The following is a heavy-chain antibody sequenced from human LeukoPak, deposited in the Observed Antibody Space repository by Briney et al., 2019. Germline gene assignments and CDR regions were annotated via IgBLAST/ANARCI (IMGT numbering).Heavy chain of an antibody. CDR2: ISGSGGDT. Sequence: GGCLRLSCAASGFTFSTYAMNWVRQVPGKGLESISSISGSGGDTYYVDSVKGRFTISRDDSKQTLFLQMNSLRAEDTAVYYCAKDRDVNTMASDYWGQGTLVTVSS. D-gene: IGHD2-2*01. V-gene: IGHV3-23*01. CDR1: GFTFSTYA. J-gene: IGHJ4*02. CDR3: AKDRDVNTMASDY.